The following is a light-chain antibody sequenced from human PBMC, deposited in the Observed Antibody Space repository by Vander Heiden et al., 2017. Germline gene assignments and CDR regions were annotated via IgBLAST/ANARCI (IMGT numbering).Light chain of an antibody. Sequence: SYELTQPPSVSVSPGQTASITCSGDKLGDKYACWYQQKPGQSPVLVIYQDSKRPSGIPERFSGSNSGNTATLTISGTQAMDEADDYCQAWDSSTVVGGGGTQL. V-gene: IGLV3-1*01. J-gene: IGLJ2*01. CDR1: KLGDKY. CDR2: QDS. CDR3: QAWDSSTVV.